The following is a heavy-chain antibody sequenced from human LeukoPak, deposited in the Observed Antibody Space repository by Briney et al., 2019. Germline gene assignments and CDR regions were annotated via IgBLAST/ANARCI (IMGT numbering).Heavy chain of an antibody. CDR1: GFTFSSYG. V-gene: IGHV3-30*18. Sequence: GRSLRLSCAASGFTFSSYGMHWVRQAPGKGLEWVASISCDGSNKYYADSVKGRFTISRDNSKNTLYLQMNSLRAEDTAVYYCAKDLLTVTTEHYYYYYGMDVWGQGTTVTVSS. D-gene: IGHD4-17*01. CDR3: AKDLLTVTTEHYYYYYGMDV. J-gene: IGHJ6*02. CDR2: ISCDGSNK.